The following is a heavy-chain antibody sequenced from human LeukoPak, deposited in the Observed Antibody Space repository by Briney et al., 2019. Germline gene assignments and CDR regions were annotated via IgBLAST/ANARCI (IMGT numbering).Heavy chain of an antibody. D-gene: IGHD2-8*01. CDR3: ARVLHAPYLIDS. Sequence: PSETLSLTCTVSGFSITSTYYWAWFRQPPGKGLEWIATVFRLQTVRTFNNPSLGSRVTMSLDPSHNQFSLNLTSVTAADTALYFCARVLHAPYLIDSWGQGTLVTVSS. V-gene: IGHV4-38-2*02. CDR2: VFRLQTVRT. J-gene: IGHJ4*02. CDR1: GFSITSTYY.